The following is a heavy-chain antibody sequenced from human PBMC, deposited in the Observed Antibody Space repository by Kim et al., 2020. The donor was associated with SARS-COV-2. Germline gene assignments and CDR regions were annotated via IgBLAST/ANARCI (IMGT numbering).Heavy chain of an antibody. CDR1: GFTVSSNY. CDR3: ARDYRVAVAGPLYYGMDV. CDR2: IYSGGST. J-gene: IGHJ6*02. Sequence: GGSLRLSCAASGFTVSSNYMSWVRQAPGKGLEWVSVIYSGGSTYYTDSVKGRFTISRDNSKNTLYLQMNSLRAEDTAVYYCARDYRVAVAGPLYYGMDVWGQGTTVTVSS. V-gene: IGHV3-66*01. D-gene: IGHD6-19*01.